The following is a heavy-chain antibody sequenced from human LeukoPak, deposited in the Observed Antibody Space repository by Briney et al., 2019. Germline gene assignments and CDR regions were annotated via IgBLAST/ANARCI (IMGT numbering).Heavy chain of an antibody. V-gene: IGHV3-20*04. CDR1: GFTFDEYG. CDR2: INWNGGSI. D-gene: IGHD3-22*01. Sequence: GGSLRLSCAASGFTFDEYGMSWVRQAPGKGLEWVSGINWNGGSIGYVDSVKGRFTISRDNAKNTLYLQMNSLRAEDTAVYYCARDFPLGDSYYDSSGYLGGEFDYWDQGTLVTVSS. CDR3: ARDFPLGDSYYDSSGYLGGEFDY. J-gene: IGHJ4*02.